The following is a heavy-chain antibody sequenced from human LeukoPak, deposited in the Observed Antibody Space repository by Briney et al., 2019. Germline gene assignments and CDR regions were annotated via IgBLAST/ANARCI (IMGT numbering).Heavy chain of an antibody. CDR2: ISAYNGDT. CDR1: GYTFTNHG. J-gene: IGHJ6*02. Sequence: ASVKVSCKASGYTFTNHGISWVRQAPGQGLEWMGWISAYNGDTNYAQKLQGRVTMTSDTSTSTAYMELSSLRSEDTAVYYCATDSPYGMDVWGQGTTVTVSS. V-gene: IGHV1-18*01. CDR3: ATDSPYGMDV.